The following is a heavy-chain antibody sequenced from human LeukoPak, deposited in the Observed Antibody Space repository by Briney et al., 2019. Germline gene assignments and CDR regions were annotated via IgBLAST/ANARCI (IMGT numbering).Heavy chain of an antibody. V-gene: IGHV3-21*01. CDR2: ISSSGTYI. Sequence: GGSLRLSCAASGFTFSSYAMNWIRQAPGKGLEWVSSISSSGTYIYYADLVEGRFTISRDNSKNTLYLQMNSLRAEDTAVYYCAKEGLRLSKESARPSVHYYYYMDVWGKGTTVTVSS. J-gene: IGHJ6*03. CDR3: AKEGLRLSKESARPSVHYYYYMDV. D-gene: IGHD4-17*01. CDR1: GFTFSSYA.